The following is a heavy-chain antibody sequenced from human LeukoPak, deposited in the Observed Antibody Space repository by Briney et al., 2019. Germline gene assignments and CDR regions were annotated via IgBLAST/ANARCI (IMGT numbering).Heavy chain of an antibody. CDR3: AKDWANGDYIDH. D-gene: IGHD2-8*01. V-gene: IGHV3-30*18. CDR1: GFTFSDYG. Sequence: GRSLRLSCAASGFTFSDYGMHWVRQAPGKGLEWVAVVSYDGTNEEYADPVKGRFTISRDNSKNTLSLQMNSLRADDTAVYYCAKDWANGDYIDHWGQGTLVTVSS. J-gene: IGHJ4*02. CDR2: VSYDGTNE.